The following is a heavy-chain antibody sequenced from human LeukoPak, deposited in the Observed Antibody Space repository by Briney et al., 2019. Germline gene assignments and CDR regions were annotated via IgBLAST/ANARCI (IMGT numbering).Heavy chain of an antibody. D-gene: IGHD3-9*01. Sequence: GSLRLSCAASGFTFSSQGIDWVRQAPGKGLEWVSAISGSGGSTYYADSVKGRFPISRDNSKNTLYLQMNSLRAEDTAVYYRPKPDYDILTGYYSLDYWGQGTLVTVSS. J-gene: IGHJ4*02. CDR1: GFTFSSQG. V-gene: IGHV3-23*01. CDR2: ISGSGGST. CDR3: PKPDYDILTGYYSLDY.